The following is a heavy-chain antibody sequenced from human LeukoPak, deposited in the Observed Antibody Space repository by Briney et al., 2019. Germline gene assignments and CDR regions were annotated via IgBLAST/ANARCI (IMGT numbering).Heavy chain of an antibody. CDR2: VFYTGST. J-gene: IGHJ4*02. CDR3: ARDNGGNGYLDY. D-gene: IGHD1-14*01. V-gene: IGHV4-30-4*01. CDR1: GGSISSEDYY. Sequence: PSQTLSLTCTVSGGSISSEDYYWSWIRQSPGKGLEWIGYVFYTGSTYYNPSLKSRVTMSIDASKFQFSLKMSSVTAADTAVYYCARDNGGNGYLDYWGQGTLATVSS.